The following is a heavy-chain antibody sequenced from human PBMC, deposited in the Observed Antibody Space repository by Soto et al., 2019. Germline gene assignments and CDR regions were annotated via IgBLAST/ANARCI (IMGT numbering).Heavy chain of an antibody. CDR3: ARGSVVAATLFDY. CDR2: IYYSGST. D-gene: IGHD2-15*01. V-gene: IGHV4-31*03. Sequence: TSETLSLTCTVSGGSISSGGYYWSWIRQHPGKGLEWIGYIYYSGSTYYNPSLKSRVTISVDTSKDQFSLKLSSVTAADTAVYYCARGSVVAATLFDYWGHGTLVTVSS. CDR1: GGSISSGGYY. J-gene: IGHJ4*01.